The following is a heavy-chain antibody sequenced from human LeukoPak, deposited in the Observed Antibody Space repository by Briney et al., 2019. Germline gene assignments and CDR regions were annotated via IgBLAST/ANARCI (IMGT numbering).Heavy chain of an antibody. V-gene: IGHV4-4*07. J-gene: IGHJ3*02. Sequence: SETLSLTCTVSGGSISSYYWSWIRQPAGKGLEWIGRIYTSGSTNYNPSLKSRVTMSVDTSKNQFSMKLSSVTAADAAVYYCACLTTADAFDIWGQGTMVTVSS. D-gene: IGHD3-22*01. CDR1: GGSISSYY. CDR3: ACLTTADAFDI. CDR2: IYTSGST.